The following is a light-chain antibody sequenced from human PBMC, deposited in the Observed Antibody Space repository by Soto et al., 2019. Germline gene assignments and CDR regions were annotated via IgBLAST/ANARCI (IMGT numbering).Light chain of an antibody. J-gene: IGKJ1*01. CDR3: QQYGSSVWT. CDR2: DAS. Sequence: EIVLTQSPGTLSLAPGERATLSCRASLSVTSNFLAWYQQKPGQAPRLLLYDASNRATGIPDRFSGSGSGIDFSLTISRLEPEDFAVYYCQQYGSSVWTFGQGTRVEIK. V-gene: IGKV3-20*01. CDR1: LSVTSNF.